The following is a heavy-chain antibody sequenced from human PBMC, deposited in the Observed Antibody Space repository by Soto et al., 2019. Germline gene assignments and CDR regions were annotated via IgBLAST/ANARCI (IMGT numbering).Heavy chain of an antibody. V-gene: IGHV4-59*01. D-gene: IGHD2-15*01. J-gene: IGHJ4*02. CDR3: AREPYCSGGTCLGY. CDR2: IYYSGST. Sequence: SESLSLTCTVSGGSICVYYWSWIRQHPGKGLEWIGYIYYSGSTNYNPSLKSRVTISVDTSKNQFSLRLSSVTAADTAVYYCAREPYCSGGTCLGYWGQGTLVTVSS. CDR1: GGSICVYY.